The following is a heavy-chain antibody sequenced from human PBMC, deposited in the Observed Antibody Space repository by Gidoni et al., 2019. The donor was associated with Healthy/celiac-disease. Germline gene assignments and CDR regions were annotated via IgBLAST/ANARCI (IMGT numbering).Heavy chain of an antibody. V-gene: IGHV3-23*01. Sequence: EVQLLEAGGGLVQPGRSLRLACAASAFTFSSYAMSWVRQVPGKGLGWVSAISVSGGRTYYADSLKGRFTISRDNSKITLYLQMDSLGAEDTAVYYCAKALSGRYSGCYERPFDYWGQGTLVTVSS. D-gene: IGHD1-26*01. CDR3: AKALSGRYSGCYERPFDY. J-gene: IGHJ4*02. CDR2: ISVSGGRT. CDR1: AFTFSSYA.